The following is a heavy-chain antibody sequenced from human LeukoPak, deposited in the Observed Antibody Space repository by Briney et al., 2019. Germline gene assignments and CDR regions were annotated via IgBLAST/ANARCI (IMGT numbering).Heavy chain of an antibody. Sequence: QPGGSLRLSCAASGFTFSSYEMNWVRQAPGKGLEWVSYISSSGSTIYYADSVKGRFTISRDNSMNTLYLQMNSLRAEDTAVYYCAKESLGYFDYWGQGTLVTVSS. V-gene: IGHV3-48*03. J-gene: IGHJ4*02. CDR1: GFTFSSYE. CDR3: AKESLGYFDY. CDR2: ISSSGSTI. D-gene: IGHD7-27*01.